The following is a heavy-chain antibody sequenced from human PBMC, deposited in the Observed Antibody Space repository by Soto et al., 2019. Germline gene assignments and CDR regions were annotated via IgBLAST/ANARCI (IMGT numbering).Heavy chain of an antibody. V-gene: IGHV3-23*01. CDR2: ISSSGGST. Sequence: EVQLLKSGGGLAQPGGSLRLSCAASGFTFSSYAMTWVRQAPGKGLEWVSTISSSGGSTYYADSVEGRFTISRDNSKNTLYLQMNSLRAEDTAVYYCLKEWSDARTRETCGLVDYWGQGTLVTVSS. CDR1: GFTFSSYA. D-gene: IGHD2-8*01. CDR3: LKEWSDARTRETCGLVDY. J-gene: IGHJ4*02.